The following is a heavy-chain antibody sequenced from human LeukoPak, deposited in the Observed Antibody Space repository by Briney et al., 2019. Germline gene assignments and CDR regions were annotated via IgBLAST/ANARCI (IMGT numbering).Heavy chain of an antibody. J-gene: IGHJ4*02. V-gene: IGHV3-30*02. CDR2: IRYDGSNK. CDR3: AKDRSSGSYPYYFDY. D-gene: IGHD1-26*01. Sequence: GGSLRLSCAASGFTFSNHAMHWVRQAPGKGLEWVAFIRYDGSNKYYADSVKGRFTISRDNSKNTLYLQMNSLRAEDTAVYYCAKDRSSGSYPYYFDYWGQGTLVTVSS. CDR1: GFTFSNHA.